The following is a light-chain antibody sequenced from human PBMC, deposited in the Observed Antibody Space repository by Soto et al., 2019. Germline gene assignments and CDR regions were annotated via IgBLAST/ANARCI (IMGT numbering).Light chain of an antibody. V-gene: IGLV1-40*01. CDR2: GNR. CDR3: QAYDYSLTASV. CDR1: SSNLGAGYD. Sequence: QSVLTQPPSVSGAPGQRVPLSCTGNSSNLGAGYDVHWYQQHPGAAPKLVIFGNRNRPSGVPERFSGSKSGTSASLAITGLQAEDEADYYCQAYDYSLTASVFGGGTKLTVL. J-gene: IGLJ3*02.